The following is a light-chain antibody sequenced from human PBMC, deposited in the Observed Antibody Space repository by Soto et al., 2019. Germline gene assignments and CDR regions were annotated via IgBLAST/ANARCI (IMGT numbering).Light chain of an antibody. V-gene: IGKV3-15*01. CDR1: QSVNSN. Sequence: EIVMTQSPTTVSVSPGERATLSCRASQSVNSNLAWYQQKPGQAPRLLISGASTRAPGIAARFSGSGSGTNFTLSISGLQSEDFAVYYCHQYNNWPPSFGGGTKVEIK. J-gene: IGKJ4*01. CDR3: HQYNNWPPS. CDR2: GAS.